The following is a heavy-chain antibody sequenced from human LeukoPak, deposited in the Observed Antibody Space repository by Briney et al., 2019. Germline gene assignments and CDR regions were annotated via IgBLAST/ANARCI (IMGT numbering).Heavy chain of an antibody. CDR2: IYPGDSDT. Sequence: GESLKISSKGSGYSFTSYWIGWVRQMPGKGLEWMGIIYPGDSDTRYSPSFQGQVTISADKSISTAYLQWSSLKASDTAMYYCARSLGHCSSTSCQFFDYWGQGTLVTVSS. CDR3: ARSLGHCSSTSCQFFDY. J-gene: IGHJ4*02. CDR1: GYSFTSYW. V-gene: IGHV5-51*01. D-gene: IGHD2-2*01.